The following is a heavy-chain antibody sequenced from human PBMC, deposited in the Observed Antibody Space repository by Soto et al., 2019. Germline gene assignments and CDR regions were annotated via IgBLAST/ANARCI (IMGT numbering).Heavy chain of an antibody. Sequence: GESLKISCKGSGYSFTSYWISWVRQMPGKGLEWMGRIDPSDSYTNYSPSFQGHVTISADKSISTAYLQWSSLKASDTAMYYCAGEKALVQGDYYYGMDVWGQGTTVTVS. V-gene: IGHV5-10-1*01. CDR3: AGEKALVQGDYYYGMDV. D-gene: IGHD6-13*01. J-gene: IGHJ6*02. CDR2: IDPSDSYT. CDR1: GYSFTSYW.